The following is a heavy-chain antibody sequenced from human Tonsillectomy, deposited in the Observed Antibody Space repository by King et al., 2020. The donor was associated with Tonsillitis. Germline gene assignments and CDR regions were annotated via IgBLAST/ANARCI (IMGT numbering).Heavy chain of an antibody. CDR3: AGYYDGSGAEDAFDS. D-gene: IGHD3-22*01. CDR2: IKQYGSEK. Sequence: VQLVESGGGLVLPGGSLRLSCVASGFTFSSYWMSWVRQAPGKGLEWVANIKQYGSEKYYVDSVKGRFTISRDNAKNSLFLQMNNLRAEDTAVYYCAGYYDGSGAEDAFDSGGRGTMVTVSS. CDR1: GFTFSSYW. J-gene: IGHJ3*02. V-gene: IGHV3-7*01.